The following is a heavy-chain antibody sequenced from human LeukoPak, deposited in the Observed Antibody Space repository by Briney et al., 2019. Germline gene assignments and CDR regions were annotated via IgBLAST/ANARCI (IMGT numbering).Heavy chain of an antibody. CDR3: ARDSVRDGYNSH. CDR2: IIPIFGTA. CDR1: GGTFSSYA. V-gene: IGHV1-69*01. Sequence: SVKVSCKASGGTFSSYAISWVRQAPGQGLEWMGGIIPIFGTANYAQKFQGRVTITADESTSTAYMELSSLRSEDTAVYYCARDSVRDGYNSHWGQGTLVTVSS. D-gene: IGHD5-24*01. J-gene: IGHJ4*02.